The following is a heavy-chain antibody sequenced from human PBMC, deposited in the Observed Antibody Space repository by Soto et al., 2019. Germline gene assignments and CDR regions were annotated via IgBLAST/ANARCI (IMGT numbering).Heavy chain of an antibody. Sequence: NLSATLSLTCSVYFGSFSVYYWSWIRQPPGKGLEWIGEINHSGGTNYNPSLKSRVTISVDTSKNQFSLNVSSVTAADTAVYYCARTRKDILTGYYWPHYYYGMDVWGQGTTVTVSS. CDR2: INHSGGT. CDR3: ARTRKDILTGYYWPHYYYGMDV. D-gene: IGHD3-9*01. J-gene: IGHJ6*02. CDR1: FGSFSVYY. V-gene: IGHV4-34*01.